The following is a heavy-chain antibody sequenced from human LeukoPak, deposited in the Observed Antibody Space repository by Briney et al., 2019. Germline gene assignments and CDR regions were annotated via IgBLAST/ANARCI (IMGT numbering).Heavy chain of an antibody. CDR1: GYTFTSYD. Sequence: ASVKVSCKASGYTFTSYDINWVRQATGQGLEWMGWMNPNSGNTGYVQKFQGRVTMTGNTSISTAYMELSSLKSEDTAVYYCTKRSAVGSGGKDAFDIWGQGTMVSVSS. D-gene: IGHD3-10*01. V-gene: IGHV1-8*01. CDR3: TKRSAVGSGGKDAFDI. CDR2: MNPNSGNT. J-gene: IGHJ3*02.